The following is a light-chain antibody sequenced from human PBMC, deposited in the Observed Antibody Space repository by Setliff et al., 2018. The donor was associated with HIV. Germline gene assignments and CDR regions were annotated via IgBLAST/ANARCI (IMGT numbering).Light chain of an antibody. CDR1: SSNIGAGYY. J-gene: IGLJ1*01. CDR3: QSYDSSLSDSYV. V-gene: IGLV1-40*03. Sequence: QSALTQPPSVSGAPGQRVTISCTGSSSNIGAGYYVHWYQQLPGTAPKLVIYGNSNRPSGVPDRFSGSKSGASASLAITGLQAEDEADYYCQSYDSSLSDSYVFGTGTKVTVL. CDR2: GNS.